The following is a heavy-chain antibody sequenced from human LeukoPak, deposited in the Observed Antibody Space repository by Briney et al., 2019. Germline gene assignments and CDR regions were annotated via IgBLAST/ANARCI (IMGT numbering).Heavy chain of an antibody. CDR3: AAGYSSGWFVTNFDY. D-gene: IGHD6-19*01. CDR1: GFTLSSYW. J-gene: IGHJ4*02. V-gene: IGHV3-23*01. Sequence: GGSLRLSCAASGFTLSSYWMHWVRQPPGKGLEWVSSISGSGINTYHADSVKGRFTISRDNSKNTLYLQMNSLRAEDTAVYYCAAGYSSGWFVTNFDYWGQGTLVTVSS. CDR2: ISGSGINT.